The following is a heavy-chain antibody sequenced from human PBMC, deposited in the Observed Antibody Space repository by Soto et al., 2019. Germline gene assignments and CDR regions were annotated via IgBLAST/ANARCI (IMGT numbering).Heavy chain of an antibody. CDR2: FDPEDGET. D-gene: IGHD3-22*01. V-gene: IGHV1-24*01. Sequence: ASAMVSCKVSGYTLTELSMHWVRQAPGKGLEWMGGFDPEDGETIYAQKFQGRVTMTEDTSTDTAYMELSSLRSEDTAVYYCAADRTYYYDSSGPFSPLGYWGQGTLVTVSS. J-gene: IGHJ4*02. CDR3: AADRTYYYDSSGPFSPLGY. CDR1: GYTLTELS.